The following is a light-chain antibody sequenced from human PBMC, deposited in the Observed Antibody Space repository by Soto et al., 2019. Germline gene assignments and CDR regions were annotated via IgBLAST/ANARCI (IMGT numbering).Light chain of an antibody. CDR3: SSYTSSSTLLYV. CDR1: SSDVGGYNY. V-gene: IGLV2-14*01. CDR2: DVS. Sequence: QSALTQPASVSGSPGQSITISCTGTSSDVGGYNYVSWYQQHPGKDPKLMIYDVSNRPSGVSNRFSGSKSGNTASRTISGLQAEDEADYYCSSYTSSSTLLYVFGTGTKLTVL. J-gene: IGLJ1*01.